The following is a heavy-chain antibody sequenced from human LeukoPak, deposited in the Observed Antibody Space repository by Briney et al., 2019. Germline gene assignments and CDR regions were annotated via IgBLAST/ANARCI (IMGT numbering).Heavy chain of an antibody. CDR2: INPNSGGT. CDR3: ARYLPYYYKPDI. Sequence: ASVKVSCKASGYTFTGYYMHWVRQAPGQGLEWMGWINPNSGGTNYAQKFQGRVTMTRDTFISTAYMELSRLRSDDTAVYYCARYLPYYYKPDIWGQRTMVTVSS. CDR1: GYTFTGYY. D-gene: IGHD3-10*01. V-gene: IGHV1-2*02. J-gene: IGHJ3*02.